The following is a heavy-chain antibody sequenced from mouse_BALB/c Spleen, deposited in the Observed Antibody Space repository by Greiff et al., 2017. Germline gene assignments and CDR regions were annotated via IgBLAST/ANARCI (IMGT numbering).Heavy chain of an antibody. D-gene: IGHD2-14*01. CDR3: AGYDERPQDAMDY. CDR1: GFSLTSYG. Sequence: QVQLKESGPGLVAPSQSLSITCTVSGFSLTSYGVHWVRQPPGKGLEWLGVIWAGGSTNYNSALMSRLSISKDNSKSQVFLKMNSLQTDDTAMYYCAGYDERPQDAMDYWGQGTSVTVSS. J-gene: IGHJ4*01. CDR2: IWAGGST. V-gene: IGHV2-9*02.